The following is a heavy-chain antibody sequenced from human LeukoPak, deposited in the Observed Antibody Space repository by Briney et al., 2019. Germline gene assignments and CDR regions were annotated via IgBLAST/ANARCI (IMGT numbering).Heavy chain of an antibody. Sequence: GGSLRLSCANSGFTFSNYWMSWVRQAPGKGLEWVANIKQDGSEKYYVDSVKGRFTIFRDNAKNSLYLQMNSLRVEDTAVYYCARDQWYYASGIYLYYGMDVWGQGTTVTVSS. CDR2: IKQDGSEK. J-gene: IGHJ6*02. D-gene: IGHD3-10*01. CDR1: GFTFSNYW. CDR3: ARDQWYYASGIYLYYGMDV. V-gene: IGHV3-7*01.